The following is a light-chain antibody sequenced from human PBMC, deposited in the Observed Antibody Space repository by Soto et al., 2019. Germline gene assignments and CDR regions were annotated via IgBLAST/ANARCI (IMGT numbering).Light chain of an antibody. CDR2: AAS. J-gene: IGKJ4*01. V-gene: IGKV1-39*01. Sequence: DIQMTQSPSSVSASVGDRVIITCRASQGISNYLNWYQHKPGKVPKLLIYAASSLQSGVPTRFSGSGSGTDFTLTINSLQPEDFATYYCQQSYGTPLTFGGGTKIEIK. CDR3: QQSYGTPLT. CDR1: QGISNY.